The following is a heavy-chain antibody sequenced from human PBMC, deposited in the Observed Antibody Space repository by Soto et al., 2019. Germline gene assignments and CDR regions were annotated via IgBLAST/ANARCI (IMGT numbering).Heavy chain of an antibody. CDR2: IIPIFGTA. J-gene: IGHJ6*02. CDR1: GGTFSSYA. Sequence: VASVKVSCKASGGTFSSYAISWVRQAPGQGLEWMGGIIPIFGTANYAQKFQGRVTITADESTSTAYMELSSLRSEDTAVYYCARDRKGDGYNYGPYYYGMDVWGQGTTVTVSS. V-gene: IGHV1-69*13. D-gene: IGHD5-12*01. CDR3: ARDRKGDGYNYGPYYYGMDV.